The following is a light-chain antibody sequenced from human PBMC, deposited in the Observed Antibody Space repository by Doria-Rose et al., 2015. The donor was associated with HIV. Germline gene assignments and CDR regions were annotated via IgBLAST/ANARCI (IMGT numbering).Light chain of an antibody. CDR1: SSDIGGYNY. J-gene: IGLJ2*01. V-gene: IGLV2-14*01. Sequence: QSALTQPASVSGSPGQSITISCTGTSSDIGGYNYVSWYRQHPGKAPKLMIYDVSKRPSGVSNRFSGSKSGNTASLTISGLQAEDEADYYCSSYTSNNTPVVFGGGTKLTVL. CDR2: DVS. CDR3: SSYTSNNTPVV.